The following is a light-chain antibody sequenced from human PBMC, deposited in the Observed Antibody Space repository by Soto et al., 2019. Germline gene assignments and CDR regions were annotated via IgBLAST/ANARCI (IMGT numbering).Light chain of an antibody. Sequence: DVVMTQSPLSLPVTLGQPASISCRSRQSLVYSDGNTYFNWFQQRPGQSPRRLIYKVSNRDSGGRELLSGSGSCSACTLDIRRVEEEDVGFYYCTQGTDWRSWTFGQGNKVSIK. CDR2: KVS. CDR1: QSLVYSDGNTY. V-gene: IGKV2-30*01. J-gene: IGKJ1*01. CDR3: TQGTDWRSWT.